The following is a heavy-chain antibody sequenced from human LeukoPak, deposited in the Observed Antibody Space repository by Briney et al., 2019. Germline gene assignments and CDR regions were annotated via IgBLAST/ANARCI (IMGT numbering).Heavy chain of an antibody. CDR1: GFTFSSYG. CDR2: IWDDGANK. CDR3: AREWRLRYYFDN. V-gene: IGHV3-33*01. Sequence: GGSLRLSCAASGFTFSSYGMHWVRQAPGKGLEWVAVIWDDGANKYYADSVKGRFTISRDNSKNTLFLQMNSLRAEDTAVYYCAREWRLRYYFDNWARGPWSPSPQ. J-gene: IGHJ4*02. D-gene: IGHD4-17*01.